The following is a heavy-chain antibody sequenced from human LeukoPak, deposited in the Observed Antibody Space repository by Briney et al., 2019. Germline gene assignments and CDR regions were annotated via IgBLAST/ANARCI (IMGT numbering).Heavy chain of an antibody. CDR1: GFTFSSYS. Sequence: GGSLRLSCAASGFTFSSYSMNWVRQAPRKGLEWVSSISSSSSYIYYADSVKGRFTISRDNAKNSLYLQMNSLRAEDTAVYYCTRAGFYYDSSPYYRPIDYWGQGSLVTVSS. V-gene: IGHV3-21*01. CDR3: TRAGFYYDSSPYYRPIDY. D-gene: IGHD3-22*01. CDR2: ISSSSSYI. J-gene: IGHJ4*02.